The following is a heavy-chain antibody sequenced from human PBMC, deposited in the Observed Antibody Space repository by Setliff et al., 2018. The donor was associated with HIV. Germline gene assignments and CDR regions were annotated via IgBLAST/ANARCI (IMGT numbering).Heavy chain of an antibody. J-gene: IGHJ6*03. D-gene: IGHD4-17*01. CDR3: ARVGLRTIYYMDV. Sequence: GGSLRLSCAASGFTFSSKTMNWVRQAPEKGLEWVSSISSSGTYIYYADSVRGRFAISRDNAKDSLYLQMNSLRAEDTALYYCARVGLRTIYYMDVWGQGTTVTVSS. V-gene: IGHV3-21*01. CDR1: GFTFSSKT. CDR2: ISSSGTYI.